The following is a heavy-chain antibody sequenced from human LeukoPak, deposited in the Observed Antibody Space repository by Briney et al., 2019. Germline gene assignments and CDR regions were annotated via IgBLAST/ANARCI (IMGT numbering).Heavy chain of an antibody. V-gene: IGHV3-30*02. J-gene: IGHJ3*02. CDR1: GFTFSSYG. D-gene: IGHD4-17*01. CDR2: IRYDGSNK. Sequence: GXSLRLSCAASGFTFSSYGMHWVRQAPGKGLEWVAFIRYDGSNKYYADSVKGRFTISRDNSKNTVYLKMNSLRAEDTAVYYCAKARVTTVTTLHDAFDIWGQGTMVTVSS. CDR3: AKARVTTVTTLHDAFDI.